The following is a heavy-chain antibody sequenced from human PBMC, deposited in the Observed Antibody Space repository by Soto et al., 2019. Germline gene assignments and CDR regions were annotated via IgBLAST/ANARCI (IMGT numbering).Heavy chain of an antibody. V-gene: IGHV3-23*01. D-gene: IGHD3-16*01. CDR1: GFTFSSYA. CDR3: AKDKGGSFGSNEY. J-gene: IGHJ4*02. Sequence: PGGSLRLSCAASGFTFSSYAMNWVRQAPGKGLEWVSFISGSGGSTYYADSVMGRFTVSRDNPKNTVYLQMNSLRDEDTAVYYCAKDKGGSFGSNEYWGQGTLVTVSS. CDR2: ISGSGGST.